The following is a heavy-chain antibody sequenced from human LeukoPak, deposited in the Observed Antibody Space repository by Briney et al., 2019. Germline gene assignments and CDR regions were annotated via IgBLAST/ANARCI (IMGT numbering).Heavy chain of an antibody. CDR3: ARVSWFPGTSYYYMDV. D-gene: IGHD1-1*01. J-gene: IGHJ6*03. CDR2: IIPIFGTA. V-gene: IGHV1-69*06. CDR1: GGTFSSYA. Sequence: ASVKVSCKASGGTFSSYAISWVRQAPGQGLEWMGGIIPIFGTANYAQKFQGRVTITADKSTSTAYMELSSLRSADTAVYYCARVSWFPGTSYYYMDVWGKGTTVTVSS.